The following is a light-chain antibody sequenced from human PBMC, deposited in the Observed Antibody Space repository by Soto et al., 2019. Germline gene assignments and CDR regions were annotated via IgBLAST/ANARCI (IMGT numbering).Light chain of an antibody. CDR2: SNN. CDR1: SSNIGSNT. J-gene: IGLJ2*01. Sequence: QTVVTQPPSASGTPGQRVTISCSGSSSNIGSNTVSWYQQLPGTAPKLLIYSNNQWPSGVPDRFSGSKSGTSASLAISGLQSEDEADYYCAAWDDRLNGVIFGGGTQLTVL. V-gene: IGLV1-44*01. CDR3: AAWDDRLNGVI.